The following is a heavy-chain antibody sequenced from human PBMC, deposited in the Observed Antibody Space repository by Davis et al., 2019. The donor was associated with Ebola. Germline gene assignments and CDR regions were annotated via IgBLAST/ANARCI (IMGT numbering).Heavy chain of an antibody. CDR2: MYYSGST. D-gene: IGHD6-19*01. V-gene: IGHV4-59*01. Sequence: SETLSLTCTVSGGSISRDCWNWIRQPPGKGLEWIGYMYYSGSTNYNPSLKSRVTTSVDTSKNQFSLKLSSVTAADTAMYYCARGRVAVAGFDYWGQGILVTVSS. J-gene: IGHJ4*02. CDR3: ARGRVAVAGFDY. CDR1: GGSISRDC.